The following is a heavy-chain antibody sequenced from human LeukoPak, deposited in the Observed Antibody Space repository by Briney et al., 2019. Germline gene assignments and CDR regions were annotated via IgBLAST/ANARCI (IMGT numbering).Heavy chain of an antibody. CDR1: GFTFSDYY. CDR3: ARSDYSSSLYY. V-gene: IGHV3-11*01. J-gene: IGHJ4*02. D-gene: IGHD6-13*01. Sequence: GGSLRLSCAASGFTFSDYYMSWIRQAPGRGLEWISYISSSGSTIYYADSVKGRFTTSRDNAQNSLYLQMNSLRAEDTAVYYCARSDYSSSLYYWGQGTLVTVSS. CDR2: ISSSGSTI.